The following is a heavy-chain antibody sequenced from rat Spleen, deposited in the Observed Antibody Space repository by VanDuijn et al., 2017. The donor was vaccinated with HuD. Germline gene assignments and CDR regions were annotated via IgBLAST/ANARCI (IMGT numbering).Heavy chain of an antibody. CDR1: GFTFSNYG. J-gene: IGHJ4*01. V-gene: IGHV5-29*01. Sequence: EVGLVDSGGGLVQPGRSMKLSCAASGFTFSNYGMAWVRQAPTKGLEWVATIGYDGSSTYYRDSVKGRFTISRDNAKSTLYLQMNSLRSEDTATYYCARPHSSHYVMDAWGQGASVTVSS. CDR2: IGYDGSST. CDR3: ARPHSSHYVMDA. D-gene: IGHD1-8*01.